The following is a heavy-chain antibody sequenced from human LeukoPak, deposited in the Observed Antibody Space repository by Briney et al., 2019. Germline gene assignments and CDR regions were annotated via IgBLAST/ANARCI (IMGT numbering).Heavy chain of an antibody. CDR1: GGSISSGDYY. J-gene: IGHJ4*02. Sequence: SETLSLTCTVSGGSISSGDYYWSWIRQPPGKGLEWIGYIYYSGSTYYNPSLKSRVTISVDTSKNQFSLKLSSVTAADTAVYYCARDPVGGSTIFDYWGQGTLVTVSS. CDR3: ARDPVGGSTIFDY. CDR2: IYYSGST. V-gene: IGHV4-30-4*01. D-gene: IGHD1-26*01.